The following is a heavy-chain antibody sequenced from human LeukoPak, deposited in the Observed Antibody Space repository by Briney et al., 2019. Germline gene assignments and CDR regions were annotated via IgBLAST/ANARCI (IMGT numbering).Heavy chain of an antibody. CDR2: GDYSGST. CDR1: GDSFTSVTDY. D-gene: IGHD6-19*01. CDR3: MRAPYRSGWYWGYYFDY. Sequence: PSETLSLTCTVSGDSFTSVTDYWAWIRQPPGKGLEWIATGDYSGSTYYNPSLKSRVTISVDTSNNQFSLKLSSVTAADTAVYFCMRAPYRSGWYWGYYFDYWGQGILVTVSS. J-gene: IGHJ4*02. V-gene: IGHV4-39*07.